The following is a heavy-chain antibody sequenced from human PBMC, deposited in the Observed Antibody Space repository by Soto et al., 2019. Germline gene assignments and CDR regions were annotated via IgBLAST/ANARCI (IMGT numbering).Heavy chain of an antibody. V-gene: IGHV1-69*01. Sequence: QVQLVQSGAEVKKPGSSVRVSCKASGGTLNNYAINWVRQAHGQGLDWMGGILPVSAPPDYAQKFQGRVSITADHSTSTVYMELSRLKSDDTAVYFCATDSNYDVSNSFWGQGTLVTVSS. CDR1: GGTLNNYA. CDR2: ILPVSAPP. D-gene: IGHD3-3*01. CDR3: ATDSNYDVSNSF. J-gene: IGHJ4*02.